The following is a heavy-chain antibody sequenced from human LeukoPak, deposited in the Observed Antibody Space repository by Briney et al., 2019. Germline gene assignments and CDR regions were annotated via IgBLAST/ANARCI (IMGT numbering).Heavy chain of an antibody. CDR3: AKDIWCGGGCYFLGY. CDR2: ISGSGVST. J-gene: IGHJ4*02. CDR1: GFTFSSYA. Sequence: PGGSLRLSCAASGFTFSSYAMSWVRQAPGKGLEWVSSISGSGVSTYYADSVKGRFTISRDNSKNTLYMQMNSLSAEDTAVYYCAKDIWCGGGCYFLGYWGQGTLVTVSS. D-gene: IGHD2-21*02. V-gene: IGHV3-23*01.